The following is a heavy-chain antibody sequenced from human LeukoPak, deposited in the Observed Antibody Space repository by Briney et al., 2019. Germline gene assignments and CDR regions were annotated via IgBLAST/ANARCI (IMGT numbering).Heavy chain of an antibody. V-gene: IGHV1-2*02. D-gene: IGHD2-2*01. CDR2: INPNGGDT. CDR3: AREGRGAPAAVTDFDY. J-gene: IGHJ4*02. Sequence: ASVKVSCKASGYTFSDYYIHWVRQAPGHGLEWMGWINPNGGDTKYAQKFQDRVTMARDSSINTVYMELSRLQSDDAAVYYCAREGRGAPAAVTDFDYWGQGTLVTVSS. CDR1: GYTFSDYY.